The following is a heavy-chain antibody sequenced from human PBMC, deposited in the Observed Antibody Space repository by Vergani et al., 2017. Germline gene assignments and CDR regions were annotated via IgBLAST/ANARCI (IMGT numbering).Heavy chain of an antibody. CDR2: IKSKTDGGTT. CDR1: GFTFSNAW. Sequence: EVQLVESGGGLVKPGGSLRLSCAASGFTFSNAWMSWVRQAPGKGLEWVGRIKSKTDGGTTDYAAPVKGRFTISRDDSKNTLYLQMNSLKTEDTAVYYCARDVRKVVRGVIEFKDYGMDVWGQGTTVTVSS. J-gene: IGHJ6*02. V-gene: IGHV3-15*01. D-gene: IGHD3-10*01. CDR3: ARDVRKVVRGVIEFKDYGMDV.